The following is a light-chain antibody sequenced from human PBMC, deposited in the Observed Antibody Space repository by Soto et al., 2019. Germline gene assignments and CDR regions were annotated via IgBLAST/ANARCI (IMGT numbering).Light chain of an antibody. CDR3: QQYNSCWT. V-gene: IGKV1-5*03. Sequence: DIQMTQSPSTLSASVGDRVTITCRASQSISSWLAWYQQKPGKAPKLLIYKATSLESGVPSRFSGSRYGTEFTLTISSLQPDDFAAYYCQQYNSCWTFGQGTKVEIK. J-gene: IGKJ1*01. CDR2: KAT. CDR1: QSISSW.